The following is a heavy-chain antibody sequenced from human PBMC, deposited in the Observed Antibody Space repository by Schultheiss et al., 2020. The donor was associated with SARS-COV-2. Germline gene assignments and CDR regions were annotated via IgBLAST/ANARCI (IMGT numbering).Heavy chain of an antibody. D-gene: IGHD1-26*01. Sequence: GGSLRLSCAASRFTLSDHYIDWLRQAPGKGLEWVGRIRSKANSYATAYAASVKGRFTISRDDSKNTAYLQMNSLKTEDTAVYYCTRHGSGSYDSVDYWGQGTLVTVSS. V-gene: IGHV3-73*01. CDR3: TRHGSGSYDSVDY. CDR1: RFTLSDHY. J-gene: IGHJ4*02. CDR2: IRSKANSYAT.